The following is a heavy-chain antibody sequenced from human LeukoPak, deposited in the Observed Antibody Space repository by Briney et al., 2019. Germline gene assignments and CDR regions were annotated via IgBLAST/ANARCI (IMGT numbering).Heavy chain of an antibody. Sequence: SETLSLTCTVSGGSISSSSYYWGWIRQPPGKGLEWIGSIYYSGSTYYNPSLKSRVTISVDTSKNQFSLKLSSVTAADTAVYYCARRLVTVVSLDYWGQGTLVTVSS. D-gene: IGHD4-23*01. J-gene: IGHJ4*02. CDR3: ARRLVTVVSLDY. V-gene: IGHV4-39*01. CDR1: GGSISSSSYY. CDR2: IYYSGST.